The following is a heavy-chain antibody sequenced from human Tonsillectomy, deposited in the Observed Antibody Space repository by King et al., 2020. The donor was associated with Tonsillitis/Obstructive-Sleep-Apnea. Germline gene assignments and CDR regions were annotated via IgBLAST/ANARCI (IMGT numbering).Heavy chain of an antibody. CDR2: ISSSGSTI. CDR1: GFTFSSYE. V-gene: IGHV3-48*03. D-gene: IGHD6-13*01. CDR3: ARGGSDASSSWYLDYFDY. J-gene: IGHJ4*02. Sequence: VQLVESGGGLVQPGGSLRLSCAASGFTFSSYEMNWVRQAPGKGLEWVSYISSSGSTIYYADSVKGRFTISRDNAKNSLYLQMNSLRAEDTAVYYCARGGSDASSSWYLDYFDYWGQGTLVTVSS.